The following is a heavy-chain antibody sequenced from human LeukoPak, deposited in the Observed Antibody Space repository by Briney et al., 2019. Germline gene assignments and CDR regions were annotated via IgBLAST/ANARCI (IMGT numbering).Heavy chain of an antibody. D-gene: IGHD2-2*01. CDR2: VYYSGST. CDR1: GGSISSYY. Sequence: SETLSLTCTVSGGSISSYYWSWIRQPPGKGLEWIGYVYYSGSTNYNPSLKSRVTISVDTSKNQFSLKLSSVTAADTAVYYCVRMGQLPGGWFDPWGQGTLVTVSS. J-gene: IGHJ5*02. CDR3: VRMGQLPGGWFDP. V-gene: IGHV4-59*01.